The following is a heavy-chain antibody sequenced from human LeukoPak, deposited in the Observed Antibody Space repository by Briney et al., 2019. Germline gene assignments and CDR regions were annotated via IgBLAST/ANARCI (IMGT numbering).Heavy chain of an antibody. V-gene: IGHV4-59*01. CDR3: ARYSPVVAATYWYFDL. D-gene: IGHD2-15*01. CDR2: IYYSGST. J-gene: IGHJ2*01. Sequence: SGTLSLTCTVSGGSISSYYWSWIRQPPGKGLEWIGYIYYSGSTNYNPSLKSRVTISVDTSKNQFSLKLSSVTAADTAVYYCARYSPVVAATYWYFDLWGRGTLVTVSS. CDR1: GGSISSYY.